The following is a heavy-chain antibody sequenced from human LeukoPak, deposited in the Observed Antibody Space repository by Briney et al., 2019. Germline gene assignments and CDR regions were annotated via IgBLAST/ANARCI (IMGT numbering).Heavy chain of an antibody. D-gene: IGHD2-21*02. J-gene: IGHJ1*01. CDR1: GGSFSGYY. CDR3: ARSPLGAPLTQYFQY. V-gene: IGHV4-34*01. Sequence: SETLSLTCAVYGGSFSGYYWSWIRQPPGKGLEWIGEINHSGSTNYNPSLKSRVTISVDTSKNQFSLKVISVTAADTAVYYCARSPLGAPLTQYFQYWGQGTLVTVSS. CDR2: INHSGST.